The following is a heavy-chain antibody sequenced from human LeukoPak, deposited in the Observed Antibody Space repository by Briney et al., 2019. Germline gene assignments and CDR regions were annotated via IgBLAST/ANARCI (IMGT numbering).Heavy chain of an antibody. CDR1: GFTDDYA. CDR2: ISWNSGSV. Sequence: PGGSLRLSCAASGFTDDYAMHWVRQAPGKGVEWVSGISWNSGSVAYADSVKGRFTISRDNAKNSLYLQMNSLRAEDTAVYYCAELGITMIGGVWGKGTTVTISS. D-gene: IGHD3-10*02. J-gene: IGHJ6*04. CDR3: AELGITMIGGV. V-gene: IGHV3-9*01.